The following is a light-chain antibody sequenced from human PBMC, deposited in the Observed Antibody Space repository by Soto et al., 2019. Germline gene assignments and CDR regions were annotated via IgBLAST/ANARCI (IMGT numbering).Light chain of an antibody. Sequence: QSVLTQPASVSGSPGQSITLSCIGTGSGVGSYNYVSWYQQRPGKAPKLMIYEVNNRPSGVSDRFSGSKSANTASLTISGLQAADEADYYCASYLTTSPLEVFGTGTKVTVL. CDR1: GSGVGSYNY. J-gene: IGLJ1*01. CDR3: ASYLTTSPLEV. V-gene: IGLV2-14*01. CDR2: EVN.